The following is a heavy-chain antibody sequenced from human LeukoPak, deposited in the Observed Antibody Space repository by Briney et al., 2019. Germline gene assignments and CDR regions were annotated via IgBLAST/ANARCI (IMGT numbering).Heavy chain of an antibody. D-gene: IGHD3-9*01. Sequence: GGSLRLSCVASGFSFGSYWMAWVRQAPGKGLEWVANMKHDGIEKYHVDSVKGRFTISRENAKNSLYLQMDSLGAGDTAVYYCARGNILTGYTYWGQGALVTVSS. J-gene: IGHJ4*02. CDR2: MKHDGIEK. V-gene: IGHV3-7*04. CDR1: GFSFGSYW. CDR3: ARGNILTGYTY.